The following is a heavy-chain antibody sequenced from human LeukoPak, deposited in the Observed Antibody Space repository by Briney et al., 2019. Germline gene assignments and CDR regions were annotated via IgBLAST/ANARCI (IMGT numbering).Heavy chain of an antibody. V-gene: IGHV4-38-2*02. Sequence: SETLSLTCTVSGYSISSGYYWGWIRQSPGKGLEWIGSFYLDGNIYYNPSLENRVTTSLDTSKNQFSLRLNSVTAADTAIYYCAIRVETAAKYFDFWGQGTLVTVSS. D-gene: IGHD2-15*01. CDR2: FYLDGNI. J-gene: IGHJ4*02. CDR1: GYSISSGYY. CDR3: AIRVETAAKYFDF.